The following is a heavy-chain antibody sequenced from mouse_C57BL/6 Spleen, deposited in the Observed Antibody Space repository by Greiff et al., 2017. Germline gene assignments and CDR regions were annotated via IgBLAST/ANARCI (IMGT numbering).Heavy chain of an antibody. CDR1: GFTFTDYY. V-gene: IGHV7-3*01. J-gene: IGHJ1*03. D-gene: IGHD2-4*01. CDR3: ARYSPIPYYDYDWYFDV. Sequence: EVKLMESGGGLVQPGGSLSLSCAASGFTFTDYYMSWVRQPPGKALEWLGFIRNKANGYTTAYSASVKGRFTISRDNSQSILYLQMNALRAEDSATYYCARYSPIPYYDYDWYFDVWGTGTTVTVSS. CDR2: IRNKANGYTT.